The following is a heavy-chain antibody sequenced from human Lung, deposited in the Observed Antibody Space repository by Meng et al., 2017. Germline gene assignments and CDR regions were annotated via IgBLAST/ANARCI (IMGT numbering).Heavy chain of an antibody. Sequence: QGQLQEAGPGLVKPSGTLALTCAVSGCSISSDNWWSWGRQPPGKGLEWIGEIYHSGSTNYNPSLKSRITISVDKPKNQFSLTLSSVTAADTAVYYCTKNDFYCLGYWGQGTLVTVSS. D-gene: IGHD2-21*01. CDR2: IYHSGST. V-gene: IGHV4-4*02. J-gene: IGHJ4*02. CDR3: TKNDFYCLGY. CDR1: GCSISSDNW.